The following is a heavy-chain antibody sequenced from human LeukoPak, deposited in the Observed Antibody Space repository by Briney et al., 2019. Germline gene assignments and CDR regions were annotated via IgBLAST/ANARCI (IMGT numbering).Heavy chain of an antibody. J-gene: IGHJ6*02. CDR3: ARGGGGGSYWTLEGKDV. V-gene: IGHV3-30-3*01. CDR1: GFTVSSNH. CDR2: ISYDETDK. Sequence: GGSLRLSCAASGFTVSSNHMSWVRQAPGKGLEWVAVISYDETDKYYADSVKGRFTISRDNSKNTLYLQMSSLRPEDTAVYYCARGGGGGSYWTLEGKDVWGQGTTVTVSS. D-gene: IGHD1-26*01.